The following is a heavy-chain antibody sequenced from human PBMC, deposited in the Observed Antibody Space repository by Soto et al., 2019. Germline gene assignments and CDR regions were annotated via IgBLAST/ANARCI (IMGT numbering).Heavy chain of an antibody. J-gene: IGHJ4*02. CDR3: AKDSNKYSSSLRGRYFDY. CDR2: ISSRGSYI. CDR1: AFNFSTYS. V-gene: IGHV3-21*04. Sequence: GGSLRLSCAASAFNFSTYSMNWVRQAPGKGLEWVSSISSRGSYIYYADSVKGRFTISRDNSKNTLLLQMNSLGAEDTAVYYCAKDSNKYSSSLRGRYFDYWGQGIGVTV. D-gene: IGHD4-4*01.